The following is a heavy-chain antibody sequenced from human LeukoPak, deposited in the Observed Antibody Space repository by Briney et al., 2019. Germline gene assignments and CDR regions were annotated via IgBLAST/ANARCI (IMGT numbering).Heavy chain of an antibody. J-gene: IGHJ4*02. D-gene: IGHD3-22*01. CDR1: GGSISSHY. CDR3: ARIYYYDSSGYWGFFDY. Sequence: IPSETLSLTCTVSGGSISSHYWSWIRQPPGKGLEWIGYIYYSGSTNYNPSLKSRVTISVDMSKNQFSLKLSSVTAADTAVYYCARIYYYDSSGYWGFFDYWGQGTLVTVSS. CDR2: IYYSGST. V-gene: IGHV4-59*11.